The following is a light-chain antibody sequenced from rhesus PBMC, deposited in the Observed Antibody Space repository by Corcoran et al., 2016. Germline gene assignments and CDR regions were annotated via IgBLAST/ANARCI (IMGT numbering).Light chain of an antibody. CDR3: QRYNDWPYS. CDR2: YSS. V-gene: IGKV3-35*02. CDR1: QSVGST. J-gene: IGKJ2*01. Sequence: ETVMTQSPATLSLSPGQRATLSCRASQSVGSTLAWSQQKPGQPPRLLIYYSSSRATGIPARFSGSGSGTEFTLTISSLEPEDVGVYYCQRYNDWPYSFGQGTKVEVK.